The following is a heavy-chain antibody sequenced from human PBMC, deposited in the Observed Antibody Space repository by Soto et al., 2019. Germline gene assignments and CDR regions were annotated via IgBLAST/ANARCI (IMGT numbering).Heavy chain of an antibody. CDR2: ISYDGSNK. Sequence: PGGSLRLSCAASGFTFSSYGMHWVRQAPGKGLEWVAVISYDGSNKYYADSVKGRFTISRDNSKNTLYLQMNSLRAEDTVVYYCAKDRYYYGSGSPYYYYGMDVWGQGTTVTVSS. D-gene: IGHD3-10*01. CDR1: GFTFSSYG. J-gene: IGHJ6*02. V-gene: IGHV3-30*18. CDR3: AKDRYYYGSGSPYYYYGMDV.